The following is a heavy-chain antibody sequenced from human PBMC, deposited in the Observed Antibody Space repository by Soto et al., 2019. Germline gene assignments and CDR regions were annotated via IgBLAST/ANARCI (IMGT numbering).Heavy chain of an antibody. CDR1: GFTFDTYW. Sequence: GSLTLASAASGFTFDTYWVNWVRQAPGKGPEWLSGINSDGTISNYADSMKGRFTISRDNARNTLSLQMNSLRADDTAVYYCARLSGDHSAFFSYGMDAWGQGTTVTVSS. D-gene: IGHD2-21*01. V-gene: IGHV3-74*01. J-gene: IGHJ6*02. CDR3: ARLSGDHSAFFSYGMDA. CDR2: INSDGTIS.